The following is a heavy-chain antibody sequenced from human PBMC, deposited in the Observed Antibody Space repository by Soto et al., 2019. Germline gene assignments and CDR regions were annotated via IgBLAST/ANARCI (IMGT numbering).Heavy chain of an antibody. Sequence: PSETLSLTCTVSGGSLNAYFWTWIRQPPGKGLEWIGYIYYSGSTNYNPSLKSRVSVSLHTSKYQFSLKLSSVTAADTAVYYCARGVDRHWADYWGQGTLVTVSS. CDR3: ARGVDRHWADY. CDR2: IYYSGST. V-gene: IGHV4-59*01. CDR1: GGSLNAYF. J-gene: IGHJ4*02. D-gene: IGHD3-16*01.